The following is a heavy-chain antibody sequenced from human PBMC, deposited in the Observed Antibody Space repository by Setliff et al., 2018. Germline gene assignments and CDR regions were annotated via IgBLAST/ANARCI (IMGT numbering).Heavy chain of an antibody. CDR1: GFTFSDYY. D-gene: IGHD6-19*01. CDR2: ISNSGSTI. Sequence: GGSLRLSCAASGFTFSDYYMSWIRQPPGKGLEWVSYISNSGSTIYCAASVKGRFTISRDNAKNSLYLQMNSLRAEDTAVYYCARASSVAGLTTDYWGQGTLVTVSS. V-gene: IGHV3-11*04. CDR3: ARASSVAGLTTDY. J-gene: IGHJ4*02.